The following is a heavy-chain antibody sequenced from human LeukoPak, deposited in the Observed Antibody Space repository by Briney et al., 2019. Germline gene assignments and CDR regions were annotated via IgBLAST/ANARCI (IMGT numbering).Heavy chain of an antibody. V-gene: IGHV3-23*01. J-gene: IGHJ4*02. CDR3: AKDPGCSSGWYQDY. CDR2: ISGSGGST. CDR1: GFTFSSYA. D-gene: IGHD6-19*01. Sequence: GGSLRLSCAASGFTFSSYAMSWVRQAPGKGLEWVSAISGSGGSTYYADSVKGRFTISRDNSKNTLYLQMNSLRAEDTAVYYCAKDPGCSSGWYQDYWGEGTLVTVSS.